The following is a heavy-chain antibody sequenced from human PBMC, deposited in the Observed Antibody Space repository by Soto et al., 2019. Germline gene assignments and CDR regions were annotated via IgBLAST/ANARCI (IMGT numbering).Heavy chain of an antibody. Sequence: QVQLVESGGGVVQPGRSLRLSCAASGFTFSSYGMHWVRPAPGKGLEWVAVIWYDGSNKYYVDSVKGRFTISRDNSKNTLDLQMNSRRAEDTAVYYCARDALPWAIAADGFDSWGQGTLGTVSS. D-gene: IGHD6-13*01. CDR2: IWYDGSNK. J-gene: IGHJ4*02. CDR1: GFTFSSYG. CDR3: ARDALPWAIAADGFDS. V-gene: IGHV3-33*01.